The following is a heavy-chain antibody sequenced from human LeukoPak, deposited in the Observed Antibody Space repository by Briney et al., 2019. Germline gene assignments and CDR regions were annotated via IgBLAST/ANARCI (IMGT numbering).Heavy chain of an antibody. CDR1: GFSFSSHA. V-gene: IGHV3-23*01. CDR2: LSGSGDFK. Sequence: GGSLRLSCSASGFSFSSHAMTWVRQAPGKGLEWVSALSGSGDFKYYADSVKGRFTISRDNSKNTLYLQMNSLRADDTALYYCARNEYETLDYWGQGTLVTVSS. D-gene: IGHD2/OR15-2a*01. J-gene: IGHJ4*02. CDR3: ARNEYETLDY.